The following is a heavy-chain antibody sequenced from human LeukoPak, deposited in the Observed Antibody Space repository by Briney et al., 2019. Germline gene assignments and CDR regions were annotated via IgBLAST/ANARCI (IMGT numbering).Heavy chain of an antibody. Sequence: SETLSLTCTVSGGSISSYYWSWIRQPPGKGLEWIGYIYYSGSTNYNPSLKSRVTISVDTSKNQFSLKLSSVTAADTAVYYRARLSYVDYYFDYWGQGTLVTVSS. CDR2: IYYSGST. J-gene: IGHJ4*02. CDR1: GGSISSYY. V-gene: IGHV4-59*08. CDR3: ARLSYVDYYFDY. D-gene: IGHD3-16*01.